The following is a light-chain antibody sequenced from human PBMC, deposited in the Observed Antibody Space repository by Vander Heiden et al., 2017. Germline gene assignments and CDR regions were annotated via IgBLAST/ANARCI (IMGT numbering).Light chain of an antibody. V-gene: IGKV1-33*01. J-gene: IGKJ5*01. Sequence: DIQMTQSTSSLSASVGDRVTITCQASQDISNYLNWYQQKPGKAPKLLIYDASNLETGVPSRFSGSGSGTDFTFTISSLQPEDIATYYCQQDDNLPITFGQGTRLEIK. CDR2: DAS. CDR1: QDISNY. CDR3: QQDDNLPIT.